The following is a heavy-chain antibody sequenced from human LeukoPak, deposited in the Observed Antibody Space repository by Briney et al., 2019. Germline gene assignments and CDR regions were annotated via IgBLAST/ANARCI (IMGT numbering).Heavy chain of an antibody. V-gene: IGHV4-59*01. D-gene: IGHD6-6*01. CDR2: IYYSGST. CDR3: ARLYSSSSGFDY. CDR1: GGSISSYY. Sequence: SETLSLTCTVSGGSISSYYWSWIRQPPGKGLEWIGYIYYSGSTNYNPSLKSRVTISVDTSKNQFPLKLSSVTAADTAVYYCARLYSSSSGFDYRGQGALVTVSS. J-gene: IGHJ4*02.